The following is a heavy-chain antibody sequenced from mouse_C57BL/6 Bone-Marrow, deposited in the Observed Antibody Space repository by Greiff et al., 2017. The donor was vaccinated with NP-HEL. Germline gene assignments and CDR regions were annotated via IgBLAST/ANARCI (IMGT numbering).Heavy chain of an antibody. CDR2: IHPNSGST. CDR3: AGYGLWGTTVVEPYWYFDV. Sequence: QVQLQQPGAELVKPGASVKLSCKASGYTFTSYWMHWVKQRSGQGLEWIGMIHPNSGSTNYNEKFKNKATLTVDKSSSTAYMQLSSLTSEDSAVYYCAGYGLWGTTVVEPYWYFDVWGTGTTVTVSS. J-gene: IGHJ1*03. V-gene: IGHV1-64*01. D-gene: IGHD1-1*01. CDR1: GYTFTSYW.